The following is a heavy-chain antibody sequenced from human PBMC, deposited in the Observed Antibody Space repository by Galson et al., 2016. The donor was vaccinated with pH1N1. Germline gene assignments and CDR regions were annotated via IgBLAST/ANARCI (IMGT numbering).Heavy chain of an antibody. V-gene: IGHV2-5*01. Sequence: PALVNPPQTVTLTCVFSGFSLTTTGEGVGWIRQPPGKALEWPAIIYWNDGERDSPSLENRLISSKDTSKNQVVLTMTNMHPVNTATYYCAHNSWTTVSRYNAFDIWGQGTMVTVSS. J-gene: IGHJ3*02. CDR2: IYWNDGE. D-gene: IGHD4-17*01. CDR3: AHNSWTTVSRYNAFDI. CDR1: GFSLTTTGEG.